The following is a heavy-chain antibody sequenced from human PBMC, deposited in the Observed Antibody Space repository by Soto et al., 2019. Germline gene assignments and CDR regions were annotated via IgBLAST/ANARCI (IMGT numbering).Heavy chain of an antibody. CDR1: GGSIGNYV. Sequence: PSETMSLTCTVYGGSIGNYVWTWIRQPPGKGLEWIGYIHYSGTTSFFPSYNPSLRSRVTISEDTSKNQFSLKLLSVTTADTAVYFCAAGEASSRNLAPYYLDFWGQGTLVTVSS. CDR3: AAGEASSRNLAPYYLDF. V-gene: IGHV4-59*01. D-gene: IGHD6-13*01. CDR2: IHYSGTT. J-gene: IGHJ4*02.